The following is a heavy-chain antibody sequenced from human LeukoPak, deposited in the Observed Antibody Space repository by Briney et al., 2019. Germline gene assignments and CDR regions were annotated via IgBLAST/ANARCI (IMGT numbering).Heavy chain of an antibody. J-gene: IGHJ4*02. V-gene: IGHV1-2*02. D-gene: IGHD6-13*01. CDR1: GYTLSDYY. CDR2: IRGDTGDT. CDR3: ARVRGNSCDY. Sequence: ASVTVSCKTSGYTLSDYYMHWVCQAPGQGLEWMGWIRGDTGDTDSPQKFQGRVTMTRDTSSNTAYMELSRLTFDDTARYFCARVRGNSCDYWGQGTLVTVSS.